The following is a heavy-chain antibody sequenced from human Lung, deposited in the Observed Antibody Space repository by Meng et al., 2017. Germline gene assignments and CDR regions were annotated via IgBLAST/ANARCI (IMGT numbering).Heavy chain of an antibody. Sequence: VGVGECGAEVKKPGASVQVPCKASGYTFPDYWLHWVGRVPGQGLEGMGRINPKSGDTHYAQRFQGRVTMTGDTSISTAYMELSGLRSDDTAMYYCARDEDISAAGKLFGDYWGQGTLVTVSS. CDR3: ARDEDISAAGKLFGDY. D-gene: IGHD6-13*01. V-gene: IGHV1-2*06. CDR2: INPKSGDT. J-gene: IGHJ4*02. CDR1: GYTFPDYW.